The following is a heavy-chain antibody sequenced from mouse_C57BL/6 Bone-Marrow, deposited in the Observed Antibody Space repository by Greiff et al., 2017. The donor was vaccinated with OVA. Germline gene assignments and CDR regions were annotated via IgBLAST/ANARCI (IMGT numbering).Heavy chain of an antibody. V-gene: IGHV2-5*01. D-gene: IGHD2-4*01. Sequence: VQRVESGPGLVQPSQSLSITCTVSGFSLTSYGVHWVRQSPGKGLEWLGVIWRGGSTDYNAAYMSRLSITKDNAKSQVFCKMNSLQADDTAIYYCATMITDVFYAMDYWGQGTSVTVSS. J-gene: IGHJ4*01. CDR3: ATMITDVFYAMDY. CDR2: IWRGGST. CDR1: GFSLTSYG.